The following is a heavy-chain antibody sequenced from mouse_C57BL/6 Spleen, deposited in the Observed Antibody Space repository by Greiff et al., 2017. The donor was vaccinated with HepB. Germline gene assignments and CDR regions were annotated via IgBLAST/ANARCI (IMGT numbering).Heavy chain of an antibody. D-gene: IGHD2-2*01. CDR1: GYTFTSYW. CDR3: ARTAYGYAWFAY. Sequence: QVQLQQPGAELVKPGASVKMSCKASGYTFTSYWITWVKQRPGQGLEWIGDIYPGSGSTNYNEKFKSKATLTVDTSSSTAYMQLSSLTSEDSAVYYCARTAYGYAWFAYWGQGTLVTVSA. V-gene: IGHV1-55*01. CDR2: IYPGSGST. J-gene: IGHJ3*01.